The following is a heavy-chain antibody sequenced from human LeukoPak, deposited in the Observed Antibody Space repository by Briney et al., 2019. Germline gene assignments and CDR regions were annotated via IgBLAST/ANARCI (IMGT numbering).Heavy chain of an antibody. J-gene: IGHJ6*03. CDR1: GYTFTSYG. Sequence: GASVKVSCKASGYTFTSYGISWVRQAPGQGLEWMGWISAYNGNTNYAQKLQGRVTMTTDTSTSTAYMELRSLRSDDTAVYYCARGVVPAAQYEEYYYYYMDVWGKGTTVTVSS. V-gene: IGHV1-18*01. CDR2: ISAYNGNT. CDR3: ARGVVPAAQYEEYYYYYMDV. D-gene: IGHD2-2*01.